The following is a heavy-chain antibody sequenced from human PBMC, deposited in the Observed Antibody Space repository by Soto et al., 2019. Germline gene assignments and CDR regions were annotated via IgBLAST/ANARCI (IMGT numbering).Heavy chain of an antibody. CDR3: ARDVAVAGTRYYGMDV. D-gene: IGHD6-19*01. Sequence: SETLSLTCTVSGGSISSGGYYWSWIRQHPGKGLEWIGYIYYSGSTYYNPSLKSRVTISADRAKNQFSLKLSSVTAADTAVYYCARDVAVAGTRYYGMDVWGQGTTVTVSS. CDR1: GGSISSGGYY. CDR2: IYYSGST. J-gene: IGHJ6*02. V-gene: IGHV4-31*03.